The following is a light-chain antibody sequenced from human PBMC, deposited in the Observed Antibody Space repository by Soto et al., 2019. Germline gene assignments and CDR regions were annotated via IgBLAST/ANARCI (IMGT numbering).Light chain of an antibody. J-gene: IGKJ4*01. V-gene: IGKV3-15*01. CDR1: QSVSYN. Sequence: EIVMTQSPATVSVSPGETATLSCRASQSVSYNLAWYQQKPGQGLRLLIYGASTRATGIPARFSGSGSGTEVTLTISSLQPEDFSVYYCQQYNNWPPRTFGGGTKVEIK. CDR3: QQYNNWPPRT. CDR2: GAS.